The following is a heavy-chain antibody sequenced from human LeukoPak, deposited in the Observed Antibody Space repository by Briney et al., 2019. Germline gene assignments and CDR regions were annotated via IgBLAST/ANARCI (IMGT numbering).Heavy chain of an antibody. CDR1: GGSFSGYY. CDR3: ARDSFNALSGSYENWFDP. D-gene: IGHD1-26*01. CDR2: IYTGGST. J-gene: IGHJ5*02. V-gene: IGHV4-4*07. Sequence: PSETLSLTCAVYGGSFSGYYWSWIRQPPGKGLEWIGRIYTGGSTNYNPSLKSRVTMSVDTSKNQFSLKLSSVTAADTAVYYCARDSFNALSGSYENWFDPWGQGTLVTVSS.